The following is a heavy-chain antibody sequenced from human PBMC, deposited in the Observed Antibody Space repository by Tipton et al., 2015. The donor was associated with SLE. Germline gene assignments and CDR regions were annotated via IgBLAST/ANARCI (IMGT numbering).Heavy chain of an antibody. J-gene: IGHJ3*02. V-gene: IGHV4-59*11. Sequence: TLSLTCTVSGGSISSHYWSWIRQPPGKGLEWIGYIYYSGSTNYNPSHKSRVTISVDTSKNQFSLKLSSVTAADTAVYYCARVVFYAFDIWGQGTMVTVSS. CDR2: IYYSGST. D-gene: IGHD1-14*01. CDR3: ARVVFYAFDI. CDR1: GGSISSHY.